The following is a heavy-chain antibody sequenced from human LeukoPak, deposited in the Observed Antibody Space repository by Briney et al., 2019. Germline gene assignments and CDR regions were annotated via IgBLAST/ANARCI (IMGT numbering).Heavy chain of an antibody. CDR2: INTNTGNP. Sequence: ASVKVSCKASGYTSTSYAMNWVRQAPGQGLEWMGWINTNTGNPTYAQGFTGRFVFSLDTSVSTVYLQISSLKAEDTAVYYCASPNPLTYYFDSRGYYAASEDWGQGTLVTVSS. D-gene: IGHD3-22*01. J-gene: IGHJ4*02. CDR1: GYTSTSYA. CDR3: ASPNPLTYYFDSRGYYAASED. V-gene: IGHV7-4-1*02.